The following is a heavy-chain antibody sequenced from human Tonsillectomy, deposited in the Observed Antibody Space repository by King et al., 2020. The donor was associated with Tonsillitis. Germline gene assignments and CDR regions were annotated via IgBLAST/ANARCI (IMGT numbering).Heavy chain of an antibody. J-gene: IGHJ6*02. CDR1: GYTFTGYY. Sequence: VQLVQSGAEVKKPGASVKVSCKASGYTFTGYYMHWVRQAPGQGLEWMGWINTNSGGTNYAQNFQGRVTMTRDTSISTAYMGLSRLRYDDTAVYYCARVGQYYYYGIDVWGQGTTVTVSS. V-gene: IGHV1-2*02. CDR2: INTNSGGT. CDR3: ARVGQYYYYGIDV.